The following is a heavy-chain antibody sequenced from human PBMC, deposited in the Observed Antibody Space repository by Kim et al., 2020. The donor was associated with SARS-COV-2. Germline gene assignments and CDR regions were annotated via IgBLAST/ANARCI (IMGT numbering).Heavy chain of an antibody. Sequence: GGSLRLSCAASGFTFSDYYMSWIRQAPGKGLEWVSYISSSSSYTNYADSVKGRFTISRDNAKNSLYLQMNSLRAEDSAVYYCARADLVGATGVGYWGQGTLVTVSS. CDR3: ARADLVGATGVGY. CDR1: GFTFSDYY. J-gene: IGHJ4*02. CDR2: ISSSSSYT. D-gene: IGHD1-26*01. V-gene: IGHV3-11*06.